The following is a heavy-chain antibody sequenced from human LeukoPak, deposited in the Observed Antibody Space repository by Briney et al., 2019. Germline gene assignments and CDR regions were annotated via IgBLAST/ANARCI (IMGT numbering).Heavy chain of an antibody. CDR2: INHSGST. CDR3: ARDLSWFGGHYFDY. CDR1: GGSFSGYY. J-gene: IGHJ4*02. V-gene: IGHV4-34*01. D-gene: IGHD6-13*01. Sequence: PSETLSLTCSVYGGSFSGYYWSWIRQPPGKGLEWIGEINHSGSTNYNPSLKSRVTISVDTSKNQFSLKLSSVTAADTAVYYCARDLSWFGGHYFDYWGQGTLVTVSS.